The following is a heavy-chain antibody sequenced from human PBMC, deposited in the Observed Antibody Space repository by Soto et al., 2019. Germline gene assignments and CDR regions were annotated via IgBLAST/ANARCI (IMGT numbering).Heavy chain of an antibody. Sequence: PGGSLRLSCAASGFTFDYYAMHWVRQAPGKGLEWVSLISLDGGSTYYADSVKGRFTISRDNSKNSLYLQMNSLRAEDTTLYYCAKGYDFWSGHPGGLDYGMDVWGQGTTVTVSS. J-gene: IGHJ6*02. CDR2: ISLDGGST. CDR3: AKGYDFWSGHPGGLDYGMDV. V-gene: IGHV3-43D*04. CDR1: GFTFDYYA. D-gene: IGHD3-3*01.